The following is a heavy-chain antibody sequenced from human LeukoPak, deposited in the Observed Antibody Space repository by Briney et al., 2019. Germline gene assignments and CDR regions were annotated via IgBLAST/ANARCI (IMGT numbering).Heavy chain of an antibody. CDR1: GGSFSGDY. CDR3: ARGLREFGYYYYHMDV. Sequence: SETLSLTCAVYGGSFSGDYWSWIRQPPGKGLEWIGEIIHSGRTNYNPSLKSRVTISADTSENQFSLKLRSVTAADTAVYYCARGLREFGYYYYHMDVWGKGTTVTVSS. CDR2: IIHSGRT. V-gene: IGHV4-34*01. D-gene: IGHD3-10*01. J-gene: IGHJ6*03.